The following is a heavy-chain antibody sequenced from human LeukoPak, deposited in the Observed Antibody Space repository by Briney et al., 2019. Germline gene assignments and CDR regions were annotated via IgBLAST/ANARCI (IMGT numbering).Heavy chain of an antibody. J-gene: IGHJ6*02. CDR2: ISYDGSNK. Sequence: PGRSLRLSCAASGFTFSSYAMHWVRQAPGKGLEWVAVISYDGSNKYYADSVKGRFTISRDNSKNTLYLQMNSLRAEDTAVYYCARGEGYYYGMDVWGQGTTVTVSS. CDR3: ARGEGYYYGMDV. V-gene: IGHV3-30*04. CDR1: GFTFSSYA.